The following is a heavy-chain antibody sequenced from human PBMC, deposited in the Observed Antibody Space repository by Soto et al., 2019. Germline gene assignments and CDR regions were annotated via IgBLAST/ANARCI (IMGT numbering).Heavy chain of an antibody. CDR1: GFTFSSYA. D-gene: IGHD6-19*01. CDR3: ARRKDIAVAGTSRKWFDP. Sequence: GGSLRLSCAASGFTFSSYAMSWVRQAPGKGLEWVSAISGSGGSTYYADSVKGRFTISRDNSKNTLYLQMNSLRAEDTAMYYCARRKDIAVAGTSRKWFDPWGQGTLVTVSS. J-gene: IGHJ5*02. CDR2: ISGSGGST. V-gene: IGHV3-23*01.